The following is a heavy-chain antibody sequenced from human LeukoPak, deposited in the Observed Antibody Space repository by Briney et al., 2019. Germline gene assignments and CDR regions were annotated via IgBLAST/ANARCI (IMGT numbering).Heavy chain of an antibody. D-gene: IGHD2-2*01. CDR3: AKDRRYCSSISCYGYYYGMDV. J-gene: IGHJ6*02. V-gene: IGHV3-23*01. Sequence: PGGSLRLSCAASGFTFSSYAMSWVRQAPGKGLEWVSAISGSGGSTYYADSVKGRFTISRDNSKNTLYLQMNSLRAEDTAVYYCAKDRRYCSSISCYGYYYGMDVWGQGTTVTVSS. CDR2: ISGSGGST. CDR1: GFTFSSYA.